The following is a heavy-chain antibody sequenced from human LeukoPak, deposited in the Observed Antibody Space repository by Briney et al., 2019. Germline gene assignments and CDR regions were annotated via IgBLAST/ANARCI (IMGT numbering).Heavy chain of an antibody. CDR2: INPNSGGT. V-gene: IGHV1-2*02. D-gene: IGHD6-13*01. Sequence: VASVKVSCKASGYTFTGYYMHWVRQAPGQGLEWMGWINPNSGGTNYAQKFQGGVTMTRDTSISTAYMELSRLRSDDTAVYYCARDSIAAAGSGDYWGQGTLVTVSS. CDR3: ARDSIAAAGSGDY. CDR1: GYTFTGYY. J-gene: IGHJ4*02.